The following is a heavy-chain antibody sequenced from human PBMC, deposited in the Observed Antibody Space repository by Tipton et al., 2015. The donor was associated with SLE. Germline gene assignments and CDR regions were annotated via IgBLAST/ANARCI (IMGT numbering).Heavy chain of an antibody. V-gene: IGHV4-59*08. CDR1: GASINSYY. J-gene: IGHJ6*02. CDR2: VYNSGIT. Sequence: TLSLTCTISGASINSYYWSWIRQPPGKGLEYIGYVYNSGITDYDPSLKSRVTISVDPAKNQFSLKLTSVTAADTAVYYCARGMLTWRGAIIGVDVWGQGTSVNVSS. D-gene: IGHD2-8*01. CDR3: ARGMLTWRGAIIGVDV.